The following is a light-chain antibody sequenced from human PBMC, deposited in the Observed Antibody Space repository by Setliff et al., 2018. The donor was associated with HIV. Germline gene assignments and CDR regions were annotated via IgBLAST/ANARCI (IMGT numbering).Light chain of an antibody. CDR3: CSNTGSNTYV. J-gene: IGLJ1*01. CDR1: SGDVGRYNL. V-gene: IGLV2-23*01. CDR2: QAS. Sequence: SVLAQPASVSGSPGQSITISCTGTSGDVGRYNLVSWYQQQPGKPPKLMIYQASKRPSGVSNRFSGSKSGNTASLTISGLQAEDEADYYCCSNTGSNTYVFGTGTK.